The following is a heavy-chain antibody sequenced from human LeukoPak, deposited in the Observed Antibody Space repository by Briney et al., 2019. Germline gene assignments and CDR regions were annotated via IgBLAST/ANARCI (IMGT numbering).Heavy chain of an antibody. D-gene: IGHD5-24*01. CDR3: ARSGYNRFDY. CDR1: GFTFSSYW. J-gene: IGHJ4*02. CDR2: IKQDGSEK. V-gene: IGHV3-7*03. Sequence: GGSLRLSCAASGFTFSSYWMSWVRQAPGKGLEWVANIKQDGSEKYYVDSVKGRFTISRDNSKSTLYLQMTSLRAEDTAVYYCARSGYNRFDYWGQGTLVTVSS.